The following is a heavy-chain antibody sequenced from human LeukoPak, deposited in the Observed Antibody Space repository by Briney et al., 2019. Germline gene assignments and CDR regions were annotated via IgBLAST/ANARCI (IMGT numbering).Heavy chain of an antibody. CDR2: ISGSGGST. Sequence: PGGSLRLSCAASGFTFSSYAMSWVRQAPGKGLEWASAISGSGGSTYYADSVKGRFTISRDNSKNTLYLQMNSLRAEDTAVHYCAKDGDYGTQNFDYWVQGTLVTVSS. D-gene: IGHD4-17*01. CDR1: GFTFSSYA. V-gene: IGHV3-23*01. J-gene: IGHJ4*02. CDR3: AKDGDYGTQNFDY.